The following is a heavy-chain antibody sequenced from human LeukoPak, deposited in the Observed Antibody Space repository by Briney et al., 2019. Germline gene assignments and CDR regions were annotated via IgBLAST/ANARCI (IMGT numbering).Heavy chain of an antibody. V-gene: IGHV4-4*07. J-gene: IGHJ4*02. Sequence: PSETLSLTCTVSGGSISSYYWSWIRQPAGKGLEWIGRIYTSGSTNYNPSLKSRVTMSVDTSKNQFSLKLSSVTAADTAVYYCARGSGIQLWLRNYFDYWGQGTLVTVSS. CDR1: GGSISSYY. CDR2: IYTSGST. CDR3: ARGSGIQLWLRNYFDY. D-gene: IGHD5-18*01.